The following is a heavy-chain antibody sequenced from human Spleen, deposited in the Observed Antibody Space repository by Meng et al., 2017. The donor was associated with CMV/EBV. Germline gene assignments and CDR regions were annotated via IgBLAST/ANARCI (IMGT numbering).Heavy chain of an antibody. D-gene: IGHD3-3*01. CDR3: ARAASPITIFGVVNRGYFDY. CDR2: INPSGGST. V-gene: IGHV1-46*01. CDR1: GYTFTSYY. J-gene: IGHJ4*02. Sequence: ASVKVSCKASGYTFTSYYMHWVRQAPGQGLEWMGIINPSGGSTSYAQKFQGRVTMTRDTSTSTVYMELSRLRSDDTAVYYCARAASPITIFGVVNRGYFDYWGQGTLVTVSS.